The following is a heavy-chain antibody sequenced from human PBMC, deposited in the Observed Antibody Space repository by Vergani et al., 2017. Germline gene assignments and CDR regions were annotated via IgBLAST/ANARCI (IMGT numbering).Heavy chain of an antibody. CDR2: ISPDGFST. CDR3: ARGPPLTGFFDY. CDR1: GYTFTAYY. Sequence: QVQLVQSGAEVGKPGASVKISCKASGYTFTAYYIHWVRQAPEQGLEWVGVISPDGFSTFYAQKFQGRVTITRDTSTSTVYVDVTSLRSDDTAVYYCARGPPLTGFFDYWGQGTLVTVSS. V-gene: IGHV1-46*03. J-gene: IGHJ4*02. D-gene: IGHD3-9*01.